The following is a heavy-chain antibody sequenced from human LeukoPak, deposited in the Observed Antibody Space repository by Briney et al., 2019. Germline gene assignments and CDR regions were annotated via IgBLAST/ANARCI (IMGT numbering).Heavy chain of an antibody. CDR1: GFTFSSYA. Sequence: GGSLRLSCAASGFTFSSYAMHWVRQAPGKGLEWVAVISYDGSNKYYADSVKGRFTISRDNSKNTLYLQMGSLRAEDMAVYYCASAIVGGRVYWGQGTLVTVSS. J-gene: IGHJ4*02. CDR2: ISYDGSNK. D-gene: IGHD1-26*01. V-gene: IGHV3-30*14. CDR3: ASAIVGGRVY.